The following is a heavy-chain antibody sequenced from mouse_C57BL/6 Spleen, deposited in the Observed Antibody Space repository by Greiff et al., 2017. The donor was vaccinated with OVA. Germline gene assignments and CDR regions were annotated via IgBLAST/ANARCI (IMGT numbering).Heavy chain of an antibody. J-gene: IGHJ4*01. Sequence: QVQLQQPGAELVKPGAPVKLSCKASGYTFTSYWMHWVKQRPGQGLEWIGMIHPNSGSTNYNEKFKSKATLTVDKSSSTAYMQLSRLTSEDSAVYYCAIGAVEAMDYWGQGTSVTVSS. D-gene: IGHD1-1*01. CDR2: IHPNSGST. V-gene: IGHV1-64*01. CDR3: AIGAVEAMDY. CDR1: GYTFTSYW.